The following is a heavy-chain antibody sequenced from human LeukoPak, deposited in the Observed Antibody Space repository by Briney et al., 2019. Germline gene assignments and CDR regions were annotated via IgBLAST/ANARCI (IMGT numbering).Heavy chain of an antibody. J-gene: IGHJ4*02. CDR3: ARQTWIELWHFDY. V-gene: IGHV4-39*01. Sequence: PSETLSLTCTVSGGSISSSSYYWGWIRQPPGKGLEWIGSIYYSGSTYYNPSLKSRVTIFVETSKNKFSLKVSSVTAADTAVYYCARQTWIELWHFDYWGQGALVTVSS. D-gene: IGHD5-18*01. CDR1: GGSISSSSYY. CDR2: IYYSGST.